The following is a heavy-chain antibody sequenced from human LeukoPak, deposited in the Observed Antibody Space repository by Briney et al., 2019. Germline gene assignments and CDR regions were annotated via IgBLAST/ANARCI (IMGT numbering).Heavy chain of an antibody. CDR1: GFAFSCYA. CDR2: ISGSGGST. Sequence: PGGSLRLSCAASGFAFSCYAMSWVRQAPGKGLEWVSAISGSGGSTYYADSVKGRFTISRDNSKNTLYLQMNSLRAEDTAVYYCAKFGVWFGDFYYYYMDVWGKGTTVTVSS. D-gene: IGHD3-10*01. CDR3: AKFGVWFGDFYYYYMDV. V-gene: IGHV3-23*01. J-gene: IGHJ6*03.